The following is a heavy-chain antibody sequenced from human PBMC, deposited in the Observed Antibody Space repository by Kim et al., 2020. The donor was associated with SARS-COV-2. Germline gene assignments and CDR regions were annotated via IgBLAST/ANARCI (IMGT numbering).Heavy chain of an antibody. Sequence: KFQGRVTMTDDTATDTAYMELSSLRSEDTAVYYCATEWRTTVTPMVAFDIWGQGTMVTVSS. V-gene: IGHV1-24*01. D-gene: IGHD4-17*01. CDR3: ATEWRTTVTPMVAFDI. J-gene: IGHJ3*02.